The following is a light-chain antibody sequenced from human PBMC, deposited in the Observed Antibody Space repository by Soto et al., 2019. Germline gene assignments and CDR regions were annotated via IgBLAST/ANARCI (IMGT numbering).Light chain of an antibody. CDR2: KAS. CDR1: QSISVW. CDR3: QQLNSYPIT. V-gene: IGKV1-5*03. Sequence: DIQMTQSPSTLSASVGDRVTIACRASQSISVWLAWYQQKAGKAPNLLIYKASRLESGVPSRFSGSGSGTDFTLTISSLQPEDFATYYCQQLNSYPITFGQGTRLETK. J-gene: IGKJ5*01.